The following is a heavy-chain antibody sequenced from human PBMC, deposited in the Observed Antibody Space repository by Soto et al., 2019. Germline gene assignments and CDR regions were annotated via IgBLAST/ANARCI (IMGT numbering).Heavy chain of an antibody. CDR1: GFTFSSYA. J-gene: IGHJ6*02. V-gene: IGHV3-23*01. CDR2: ISGSGGST. Sequence: GESLRLSCAASGFTFSSYAMSWVRQAPGKGLEWVSAISGSGGSTYYADSVKGRFTISRDNSKNTLYLQMNSLRAEDTAVYYCAKDFEAGYGDYVYYYYGMDVWGQGTTVTVSS. D-gene: IGHD4-17*01. CDR3: AKDFEAGYGDYVYYYYGMDV.